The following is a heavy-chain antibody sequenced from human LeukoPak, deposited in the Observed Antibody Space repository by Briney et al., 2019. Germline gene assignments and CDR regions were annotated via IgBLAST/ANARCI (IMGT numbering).Heavy chain of an antibody. CDR3: AKERTIVVVPAATFDY. CDR2: ITSSGSST. D-gene: IGHD2-2*01. Sequence: PGGSLRLSCSASGFIFYSYAMHWVRQAPGRGLEYVAAITSSGSSTFHANSVKGRFTISRDNSKNTLYLQMNSLRAEDTAVYYCAKERTIVVVPAATFDYWGQGTLVTVSS. CDR1: GFIFYSYA. J-gene: IGHJ4*02. V-gene: IGHV3-64*04.